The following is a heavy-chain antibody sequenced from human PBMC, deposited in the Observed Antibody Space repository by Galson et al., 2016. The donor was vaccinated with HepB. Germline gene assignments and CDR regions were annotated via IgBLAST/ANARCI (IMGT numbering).Heavy chain of an antibody. D-gene: IGHD3-10*01. J-gene: IGHJ4*02. CDR3: AREGPNYYGSGSYWYYFDY. CDR1: GFTFSSYS. V-gene: IGHV3-21*01. Sequence: SLRLSCAASGFTFSSYSMNWVRQAPGKGLEWVSSISSSSSYIYYADSVKGRFTISRDNAKNSLYLQMNSLRAEDTAVYYCAREGPNYYGSGSYWYYFDYWCQGTLVTVSS. CDR2: ISSSSSYI.